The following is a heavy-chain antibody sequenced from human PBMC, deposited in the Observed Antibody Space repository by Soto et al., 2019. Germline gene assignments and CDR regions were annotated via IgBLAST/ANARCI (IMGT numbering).Heavy chain of an antibody. V-gene: IGHV3-33*01. J-gene: IGHJ4*02. D-gene: IGHD3-10*01. CDR1: GFTFSSYG. Sequence: QVQLVESGGGVVQPGRSLRLSCAASGFTFSSYGMHWVRQAPGKGLEWVAVIWYDGSNKYYADSVKGRFTISRDNSKNTLYLQMNSLRAEDTAVYYCVRDDYYGSGSWLDYWGQGTLVTVSS. CDR3: VRDDYYGSGSWLDY. CDR2: IWYDGSNK.